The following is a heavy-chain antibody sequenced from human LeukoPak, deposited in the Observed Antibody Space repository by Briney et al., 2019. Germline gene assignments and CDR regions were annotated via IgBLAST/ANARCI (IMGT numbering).Heavy chain of an antibody. CDR1: GGSISSSSYY. V-gene: IGHV4-39*01. Sequence: SETLSLTCTVSGGSISSSSYYWGWIRQPPGKGLEWIGSIYYSGSTYYNPSLKSRVTISVDTSKNQFSLKLSSVTAADTAVYYCARRDSSGWYYFDYWGRGTLVTVSS. CDR3: ARRDSSGWYYFDY. CDR2: IYYSGST. D-gene: IGHD6-19*01. J-gene: IGHJ4*02.